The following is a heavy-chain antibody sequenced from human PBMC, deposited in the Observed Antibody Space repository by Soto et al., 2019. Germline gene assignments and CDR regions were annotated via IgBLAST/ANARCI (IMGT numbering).Heavy chain of an antibody. J-gene: IGHJ6*02. CDR2: ISYDGSNK. CDR3: ARGIAVLIYYYGMDV. D-gene: IGHD6-19*01. CDR1: GFTFSSYA. V-gene: IGHV3-30-3*01. Sequence: GGSLRLSCAASGFTFSSYAMHWVRQAPGKGLEWVAVISYDGSNKYYADSVKGRFTISRDNSKNTLYLQMNSLRAEDTAVYYCARGIAVLIYYYGMDVWGRGTTVTVSS.